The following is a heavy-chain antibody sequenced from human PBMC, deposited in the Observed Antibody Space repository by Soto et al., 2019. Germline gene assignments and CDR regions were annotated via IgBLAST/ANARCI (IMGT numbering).Heavy chain of an antibody. CDR3: ARDPHSLDY. Sequence: EVRLVESGGGLVQPGGSLRLSCAASGFTFSSYSMNWVRQAPGKGLEWVSYIRSSGSPIYYADSVKGRFTISRDNDKNSLHLQMRSLRDEDTAVYYCARDPHSLDYWGQGTLVTVSS. D-gene: IGHD2-21*01. V-gene: IGHV3-48*02. J-gene: IGHJ4*02. CDR1: GFTFSSYS. CDR2: IRSSGSPI.